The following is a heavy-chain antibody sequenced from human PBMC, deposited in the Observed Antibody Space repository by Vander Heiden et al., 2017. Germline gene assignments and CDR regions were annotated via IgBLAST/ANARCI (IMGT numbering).Heavy chain of an antibody. Sequence: EVQLLESGGGLVQPGGSLRLSCAASGFTFSSYAMSWVRQAPGKGLGWVSAICGSGGSTYYADPGKGLFTIPRENSKNTRFLKKKSLRAGDTAVYYLTVAPPPGRNFDYWGQGTLVTVSS. V-gene: IGHV3-23*01. J-gene: IGHJ4*02. CDR2: ICGSGGST. CDR3: TVAPPPGRNFDY. CDR1: GFTFSSYA. D-gene: IGHD3-16*01.